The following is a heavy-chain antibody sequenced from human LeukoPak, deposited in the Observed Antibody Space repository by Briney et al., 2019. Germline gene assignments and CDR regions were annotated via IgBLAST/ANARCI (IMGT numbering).Heavy chain of an antibody. CDR1: GFPFSTFW. V-gene: IGHV3-74*03. J-gene: IGHJ6*02. CDR3: TCDRVCYGFDL. CDR2: IKSDGTDI. Sequence: PGGSLRLSCAASGFPFSTFWMHWVRQAPGKGLVWVSRIKSDGTDITYADSVKGRFSISRDNAKNTLFLQMDSLRAEDTAVYYCTCDRVCYGFDLWGQGTSVTVS.